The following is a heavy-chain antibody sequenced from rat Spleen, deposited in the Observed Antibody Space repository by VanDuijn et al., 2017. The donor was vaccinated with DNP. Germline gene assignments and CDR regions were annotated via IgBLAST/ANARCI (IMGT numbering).Heavy chain of an antibody. V-gene: IGHV5-22*01. D-gene: IGHD1-4*01. J-gene: IGHJ2*01. CDR2: ISYDGRSA. Sequence: EVQLVESGGDSVQPGRSLKLSCAASGFIFSDYYMAWVRQAPTKGLEWVAYISYDGRSAYNGDAVKGRFTISRDNAKSTLYLQMNSLRSEDMATYYCSRHVLPLRVWDYWGQGVMVTVSS. CDR3: SRHVLPLRVWDY. CDR1: GFIFSDYY.